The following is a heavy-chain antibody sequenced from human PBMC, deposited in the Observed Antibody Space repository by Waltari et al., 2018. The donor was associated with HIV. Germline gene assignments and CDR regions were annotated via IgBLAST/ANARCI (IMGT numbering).Heavy chain of an antibody. J-gene: IGHJ6*02. CDR3: ARARTTTHPYYYYYGMDV. D-gene: IGHD4-4*01. V-gene: IGHV4-59*01. CDR2: IYYSGST. CDR1: GGSISSYY. Sequence: QVQLQESGPGLVKPSETLSLTCTVSGGSISSYYWSWIRQPPGKGLEWIGYIYYSGSTNYNPSLKSRVTISVDTSKNQFSLKLSSVTAADTAVYYCARARTTTHPYYYYYGMDVWGQGTTVTVSS.